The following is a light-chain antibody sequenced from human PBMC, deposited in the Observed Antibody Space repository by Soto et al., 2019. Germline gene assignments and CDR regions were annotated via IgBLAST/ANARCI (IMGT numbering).Light chain of an antibody. V-gene: IGKV1-33*01. Sequence: IQLTESPSFLSASVGNRVTITCKASQDICNYLNWYQQKPGKAPKLLIYDASNLETGVPSRFSGSGSGTDFTFTISSLQTEDIATYYCQQYDNLPSITFGQGTRLEIK. J-gene: IGKJ5*01. CDR1: QDICNY. CDR2: DAS. CDR3: QQYDNLPSIT.